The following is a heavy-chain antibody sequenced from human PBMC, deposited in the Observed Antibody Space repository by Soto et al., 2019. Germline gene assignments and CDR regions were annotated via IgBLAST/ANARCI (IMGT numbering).Heavy chain of an antibody. CDR2: IYYSGST. CDR1: GGSISSYY. CDR3: ASMRCSSTSCYYYYGMDV. D-gene: IGHD2-2*01. V-gene: IGHV4-59*06. Sequence: SETLSLTCTVSGGSISSYYWSWVRQPPGRQLEWIGYIYYSGSTYYNPSLKSRVTISVDTSKNQFSLKLSSVTAADTAVYYCASMRCSSTSCYYYYGMDVWGQGTTVTVSS. J-gene: IGHJ6*02.